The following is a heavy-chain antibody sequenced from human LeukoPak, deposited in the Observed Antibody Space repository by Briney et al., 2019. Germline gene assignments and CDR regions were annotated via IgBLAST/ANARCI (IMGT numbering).Heavy chain of an antibody. CDR3: ASDIRGMIDY. V-gene: IGHV3-7*01. J-gene: IGHJ4*02. CDR1: GFTFSSYW. CDR2: IKQDGSEK. Sequence: PVGSLRLSCAASGFTFSSYWMSWVRQAPGKGLEWVANIKQDGSEKYYVDSVKARFTISRDNAKNSLYLQMNSMRAEETAVYYCASDIRGMIDYWGQGTLVTVSS.